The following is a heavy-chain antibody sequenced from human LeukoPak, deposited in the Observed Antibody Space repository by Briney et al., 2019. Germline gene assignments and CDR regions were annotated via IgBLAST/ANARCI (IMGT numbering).Heavy chain of an antibody. CDR1: GFTFSSYA. D-gene: IGHD2-15*01. J-gene: IGHJ5*02. CDR2: ISGSGGST. CDR3: AACSGGSCYNWFDP. V-gene: IGHV3-23*01. Sequence: GGSLRLSCAASGFTFSSYAMSWVRQAPGKGLEWVSAISGSGGSTYYADSVKGRFTTSRDNSKNTLYLQMNSLRAEDTAVYYCAACSGGSCYNWFDPWGQGTLVTVSS.